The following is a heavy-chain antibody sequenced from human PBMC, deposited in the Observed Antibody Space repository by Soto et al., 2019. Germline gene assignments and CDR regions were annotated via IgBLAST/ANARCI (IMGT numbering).Heavy chain of an antibody. D-gene: IGHD5-18*01. V-gene: IGHV3-49*03. CDR2: IRSKAYGGTT. J-gene: IGHJ6*02. CDR1: GFTFGDYA. Sequence: PGGSLRLSCTASGFTFGDYAMSWFRQAPGKGLEWVGFIRSKAYGGTTEYAASVKGRFTISRDDSKSIAYLQMNSLKTEDTAVYYCTRDHHVDTAMGPRYNGMDVWGQGTTVTVSS. CDR3: TRDHHVDTAMGPRYNGMDV.